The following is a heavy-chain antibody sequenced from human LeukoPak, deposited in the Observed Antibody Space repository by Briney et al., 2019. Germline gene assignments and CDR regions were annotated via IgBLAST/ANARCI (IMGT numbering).Heavy chain of an antibody. CDR3: ARAGGSSWYLLKY. D-gene: IGHD6-13*01. CDR2: ISYDGSNK. CDR1: GFTFSSYS. V-gene: IGHV3-30*03. Sequence: PGGSLRLSCAASGFTFSSYSMNWVRQAPGKGLEWVAVISYDGSNKYYADSVKGRFTISRDNSKNTLYLQMNSLRAEDTAVYYCARAGGSSWYLLKYWGQGTLVTVSS. J-gene: IGHJ4*02.